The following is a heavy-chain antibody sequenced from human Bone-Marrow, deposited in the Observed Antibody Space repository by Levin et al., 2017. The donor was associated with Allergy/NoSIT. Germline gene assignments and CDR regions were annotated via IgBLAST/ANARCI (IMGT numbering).Heavy chain of an antibody. CDR3: ARDFAEYSSSSHYYYYYIDV. D-gene: IGHD6-13*01. CDR1: GGTFSSYA. CDR2: IIPIFGTA. J-gene: IGHJ6*03. Sequence: ASVKVSCKASGGTFSSYAISWVRQAPGQGLEWMGGIIPIFGTANYAQKFQGRVTFTADESTSTAYMELSSLRSEDTAVYYCARDFAEYSSSSHYYYYYIDVWGIGTTVTVSS. V-gene: IGHV1-69*13.